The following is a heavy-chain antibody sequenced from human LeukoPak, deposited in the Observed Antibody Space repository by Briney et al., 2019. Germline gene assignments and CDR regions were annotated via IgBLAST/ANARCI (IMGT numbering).Heavy chain of an antibody. Sequence: SETLSLTCTVSGGSISSYYWSWIRQPAGMGLEWIGCIYTSGSTNYNPSLKSRVTMSVDTSKNQFSLKLSSVTAADTAVYYCARDRSGSYGFDYWGQGALVTVSS. D-gene: IGHD1-26*01. CDR2: IYTSGST. J-gene: IGHJ4*02. V-gene: IGHV4-4*07. CDR1: GGSISSYY. CDR3: ARDRSGSYGFDY.